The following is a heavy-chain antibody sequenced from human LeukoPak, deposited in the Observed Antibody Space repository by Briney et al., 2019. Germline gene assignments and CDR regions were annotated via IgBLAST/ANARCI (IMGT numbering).Heavy chain of an antibody. CDR3: ARGFLKYSSGESYYFDY. Sequence: GGSLRLSCAASGFTFSSYAMHWVRQAPGKGLEWVAVISYDGSNKYYADSVKGRFTISRDNSKNTLYLQMNSLRAEDTAVYYCARGFLKYSSGESYYFDYWGQGTLVTVSS. J-gene: IGHJ4*02. CDR1: GFTFSSYA. CDR2: ISYDGSNK. D-gene: IGHD6-19*01. V-gene: IGHV3-30-3*01.